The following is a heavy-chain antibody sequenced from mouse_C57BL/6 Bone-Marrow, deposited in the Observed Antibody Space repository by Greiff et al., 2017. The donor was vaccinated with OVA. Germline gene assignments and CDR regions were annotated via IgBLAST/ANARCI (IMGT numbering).Heavy chain of an antibody. J-gene: IGHJ3*01. CDR2: INPNNGGT. CDR3: ASGYDGYYAWFAY. D-gene: IGHD2-3*01. Sequence: VQLQQSGPELVKPGASVKISCKASGYTFTDYYMNWVKQSHGKSLEWIGDINPNNGGTSYNQKFKGKATLTVDKSSSTAYMELRSLTSEDSAVDYCASGYDGYYAWFAYWGQGTLVTVSA. CDR1: GYTFTDYY. V-gene: IGHV1-26*01.